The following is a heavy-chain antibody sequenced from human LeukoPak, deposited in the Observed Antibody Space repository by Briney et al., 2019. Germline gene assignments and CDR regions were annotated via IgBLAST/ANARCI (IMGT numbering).Heavy chain of an antibody. D-gene: IGHD3-9*01. J-gene: IGHJ4*02. V-gene: IGHV1-58*02. Sequence: SVKVSCKASGFTLTSSAMQWVRQARGQRREWIGWIVGRSGNTNYAQNFQERVTITRDMSTSTAYMELSSLRSEDTAVYYCARKGNGVPYDILTGAFDYWGQGTLVTVSS. CDR1: GFTLTSSA. CDR3: ARKGNGVPYDILTGAFDY. CDR2: IVGRSGNT.